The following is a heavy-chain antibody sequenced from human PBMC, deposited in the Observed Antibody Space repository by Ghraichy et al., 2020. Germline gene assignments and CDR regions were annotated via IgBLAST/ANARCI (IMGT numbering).Heavy chain of an antibody. CDR1: GFTFSSYE. CDR2: ISSSGNTM. V-gene: IGHV3-48*03. D-gene: IGHD3-22*01. Sequence: GGSLRLSCAASGFTFSSYEMNWVRQAPGEGLECISYISSSGNTMYYADSVKGRFTISRDNTKNSLYLQMNSLRAEDTAVYYCAREGGSGYYYDYWGQGTLVTVSS. J-gene: IGHJ4*02. CDR3: AREGGSGYYYDY.